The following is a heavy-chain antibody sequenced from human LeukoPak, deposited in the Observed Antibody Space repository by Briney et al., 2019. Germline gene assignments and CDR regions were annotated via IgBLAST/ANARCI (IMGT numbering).Heavy chain of an antibody. V-gene: IGHV3-23*01. CDR3: AKTVAVAGGRYCSTTSCHFDY. J-gene: IGHJ4*02. CDR2: IGGSGGST. D-gene: IGHD2-2*01. Sequence: GGSLRLSCAASGFSFSNYAMTWVRQAPGKGLEWVSGIGGSGGSTYYADSVKGRFTISRDNSKNTLFLQMNSLRAEDTAVYYCAKTVAVAGGRYCSTTSCHFDYWGQGTLVTVSS. CDR1: GFSFSNYA.